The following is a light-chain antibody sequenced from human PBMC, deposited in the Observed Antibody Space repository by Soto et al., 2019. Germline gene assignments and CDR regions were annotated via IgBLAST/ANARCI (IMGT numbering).Light chain of an antibody. V-gene: IGKV3-15*01. CDR2: DAS. CDR3: QQYDNWPPIT. Sequence: ELVMTQSPATLSVSPGERATLSCRASQRVANHLAWYQHKPGQSPRLLIYDASTRATGIPARFSGSGSGTEFTLTISSLQSEDFAVYYCQQYDNWPPITFGQGTRLEIK. J-gene: IGKJ5*01. CDR1: QRVANH.